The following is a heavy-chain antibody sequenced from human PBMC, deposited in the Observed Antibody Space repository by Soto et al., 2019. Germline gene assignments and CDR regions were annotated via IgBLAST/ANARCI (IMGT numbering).Heavy chain of an antibody. D-gene: IGHD1-1*01. V-gene: IGHV3-23*01. J-gene: IGHJ2*01. CDR1: GFTFSSYA. Sequence: EVQLLESGGGLVQPGGSLRLSCAASGFTFSSYAMNWVRQAPGKGLEWVSAISGSGGSTYYADSVKGRFTISSDNSKNTLYLQMDSLRAEDTAVYYCAKDRGMSTIGHFDLWGRGTLVTVSS. CDR2: ISGSGGST. CDR3: AKDRGMSTIGHFDL.